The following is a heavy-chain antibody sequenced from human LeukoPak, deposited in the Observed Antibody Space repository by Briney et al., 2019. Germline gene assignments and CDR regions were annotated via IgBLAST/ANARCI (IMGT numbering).Heavy chain of an antibody. CDR2: INPSGGST. D-gene: IGHD1-26*01. J-gene: IGHJ6*02. CDR3: AREFYSGSYSPYGMDV. Sequence: ASVKVSCKASGGTFSSYAISWVRQAPGQGLEWMGIINPSGGSTSYAQKFQGRVTMTRDTSTSTVYMELSSLRSEDTAVYYCAREFYSGSYSPYGMDVWGQGTTVTVSS. CDR1: GGTFSSYA. V-gene: IGHV1-46*01.